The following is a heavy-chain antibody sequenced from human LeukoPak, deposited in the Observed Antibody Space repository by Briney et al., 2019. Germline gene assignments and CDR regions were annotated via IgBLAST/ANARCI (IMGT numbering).Heavy chain of an antibody. CDR1: GFTFSSYW. V-gene: IGHV3-7*01. D-gene: IGHD6-6*01. J-gene: IGHJ4*02. CDR2: IKQDGSEK. Sequence: PGGSLRLTCAASGFTFSSYWMSWVRRAPGKGLEWVANIKQDGSEKYYVDSVKGRFTISRDNAKNSLYPQMNSLRAEDTAVYHCASDEYSSSFDYWGQGTLVTVSS. CDR3: ASDEYSSSFDY.